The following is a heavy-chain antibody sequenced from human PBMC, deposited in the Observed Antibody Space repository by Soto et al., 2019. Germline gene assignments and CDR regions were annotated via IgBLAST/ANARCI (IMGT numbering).Heavy chain of an antibody. CDR3: ARGGTMVRGVSRADYYYGMDV. D-gene: IGHD3-10*01. V-gene: IGHV4-61*01. CDR1: GGSVSSGSYY. Sequence: SETLSLTCTVSGGSVSSGSYYWSWIRQPPGKGLEWIGYIYYSGSTNYNPSLKSRVTMSVDTSKNQFSLKLSSVTAADTAVYYCARGGTMVRGVSRADYYYGMDVWGQGTTVTVSS. CDR2: IYYSGST. J-gene: IGHJ6*02.